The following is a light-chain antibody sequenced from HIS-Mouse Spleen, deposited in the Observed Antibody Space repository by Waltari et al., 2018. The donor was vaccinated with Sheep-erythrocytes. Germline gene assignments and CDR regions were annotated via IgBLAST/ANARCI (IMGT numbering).Light chain of an antibody. CDR3: CSYAGSYNHV. J-gene: IGLJ1*01. V-gene: IGLV2-11*01. Sequence: QSALTQPRSVSGSPGQSVTISCTGTSSDVGGYNYVSWYQQHPGKAPKPMIYDVSKRPSGVPDLFSGSKSGNTASLTISGLQAEDEADYYCCSYAGSYNHVFATGTKVTVL. CDR2: DVS. CDR1: SSDVGGYNY.